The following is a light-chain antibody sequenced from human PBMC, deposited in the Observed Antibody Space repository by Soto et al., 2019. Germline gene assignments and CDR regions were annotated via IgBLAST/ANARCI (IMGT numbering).Light chain of an antibody. J-gene: IGLJ1*01. V-gene: IGLV2-14*01. Sequence: QSALTQPASVSGSPGQSITISCTGTSSDVGAYNFVSWYQQHPGTAPKLMIYDVSDRPSGVSNRFSGSKSGNTASLTISGLQAEDEADYYCSSYTTSSSYFFGTGTKVTVL. CDR1: SSDVGAYNF. CDR2: DVS. CDR3: SSYTTSSSYF.